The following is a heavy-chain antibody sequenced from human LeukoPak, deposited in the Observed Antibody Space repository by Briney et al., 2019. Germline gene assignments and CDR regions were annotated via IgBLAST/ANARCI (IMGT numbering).Heavy chain of an antibody. V-gene: IGHV3-33*01. D-gene: IGHD5-12*01. CDR1: GFTFSSYG. J-gene: IGHJ4*02. Sequence: GRSLSLSCAASGFTFSSYGMHWVRQAPGKGLEWAAVIWYDGSNKYYADSVKGRFTISRDNSKNTLYLQMNSLRAEDTAVYYCARDRYSGYGGYFDYWGQGTLVTVSS. CDR2: IWYDGSNK. CDR3: ARDRYSGYGGYFDY.